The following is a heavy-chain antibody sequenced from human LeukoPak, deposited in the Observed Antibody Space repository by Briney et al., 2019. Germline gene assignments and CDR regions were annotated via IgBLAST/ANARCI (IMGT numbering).Heavy chain of an antibody. CDR3: AREPFGPVTTFSGLYYYYYYMDV. J-gene: IGHJ6*03. CDR2: MNPNSGGT. Sequence: ASVKVSCKASGYTFTSYDINWVRQATGQGLEWMGWMNPNSGGTNYAQKFQGRVTMTRDTSISTAYMELSRLRSDDTAVYYCAREPFGPVTTFSGLYYYYYYMDVWGKGTTVTVSS. D-gene: IGHD4-17*01. V-gene: IGHV1-2*02. CDR1: GYTFTSYD.